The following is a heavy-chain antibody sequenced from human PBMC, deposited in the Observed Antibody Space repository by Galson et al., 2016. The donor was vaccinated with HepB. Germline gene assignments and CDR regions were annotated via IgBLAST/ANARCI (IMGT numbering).Heavy chain of an antibody. CDR2: ISYDGRKK. V-gene: IGHV3-30*03. D-gene: IGHD4-23*01. CDR1: GFSFSSYA. Sequence: SLRLSCAASGFSFSSYAMSWVRQAPGKGLEWMAVISYDGRKKYYADSVKGRFTISRDNSKNRLYLQMNSLRAEDTAVYYCARPPRGGYGGNSLLRYYGMDVWGQGTTVTVSS. J-gene: IGHJ6*02. CDR3: ARPPRGGYGGNSLLRYYGMDV.